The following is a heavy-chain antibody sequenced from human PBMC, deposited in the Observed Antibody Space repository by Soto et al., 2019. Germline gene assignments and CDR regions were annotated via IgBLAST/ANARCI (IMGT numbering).Heavy chain of an antibody. J-gene: IGHJ5*02. CDR1: GGSISSSNW. CDR3: ARGGSYYGSGSRSRGWFDP. CDR2: IYHSGST. D-gene: IGHD3-10*01. V-gene: IGHV4-4*02. Sequence: PSETLSLTCAVSGGSISSSNWWSWVRQPPGKGLEWIGEIYHSGSTNYNPSLKSRVTISVDKSKNQFSLKLSSVTAADTAVYYCARGGSYYGSGSRSRGWFDPWGRGTLVTVSS.